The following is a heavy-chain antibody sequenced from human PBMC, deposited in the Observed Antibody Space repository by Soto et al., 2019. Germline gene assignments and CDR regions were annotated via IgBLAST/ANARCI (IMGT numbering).Heavy chain of an antibody. Sequence: GGSLRLSCAASGFTFSSYDMHWVRQATGKGLEWVSAIGTAGDTYYPGSVKGRFTISRENAKNSLYLQMNSLRAEDTAVYYCARGGGSSSYSNYYYYYGMDVWGQGTTVTVSS. CDR2: IGTAGDT. CDR1: GFTFSSYD. CDR3: ARGGGSSSYSNYYYYYGMDV. V-gene: IGHV3-13*01. D-gene: IGHD4-4*01. J-gene: IGHJ6*02.